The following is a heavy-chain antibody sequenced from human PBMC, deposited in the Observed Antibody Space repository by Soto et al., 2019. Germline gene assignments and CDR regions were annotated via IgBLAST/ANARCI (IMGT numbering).Heavy chain of an antibody. Sequence: SHTLSLTCAISGYSVSSNSAALNWIRQSPSRGLEWLGRTYYRSKWYNDYAVSVKSRITINPDTSKNQFSLQLNSVTPEDTAVYYCARDPDSSGYYVLFDYWGQGTLVTVSS. D-gene: IGHD3-22*01. CDR1: GYSVSSNSAA. V-gene: IGHV6-1*01. J-gene: IGHJ4*02. CDR2: TYYRSKWYN. CDR3: ARDPDSSGYYVLFDY.